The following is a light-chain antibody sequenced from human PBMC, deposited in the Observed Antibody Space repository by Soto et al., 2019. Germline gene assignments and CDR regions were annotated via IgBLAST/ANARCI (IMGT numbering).Light chain of an antibody. CDR2: GTS. V-gene: IGKV1-9*01. CDR1: QDITNY. Sequence: DIQLTQSPSFLSASVGDRVTITCRASQDITNYLAWYLQKPGKAPKLLIYGTSTLQSGVPSRFSGSGSGTEFTLTVSSLQPEDFATYYCQQFNAYPHSFGGGTKVEIK. J-gene: IGKJ4*01. CDR3: QQFNAYPHS.